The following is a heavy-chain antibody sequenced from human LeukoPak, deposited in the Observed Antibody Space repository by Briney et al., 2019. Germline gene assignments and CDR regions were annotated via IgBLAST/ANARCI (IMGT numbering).Heavy chain of an antibody. D-gene: IGHD3-10*01. CDR3: ARSTWYYYGSGSSNWFDP. Sequence: SETLSLTCTVSGGSISSSSYYWSWIRQPAGKGLEWIGRIYTSGSTNYNPSLKSRVTISVDTSKNQFSLKLSSVTAADTAVYYCARSTWYYYGSGSSNWFDPWGQGTLVTVSS. CDR1: GGSISSSSYY. J-gene: IGHJ5*02. CDR2: IYTSGST. V-gene: IGHV4-61*02.